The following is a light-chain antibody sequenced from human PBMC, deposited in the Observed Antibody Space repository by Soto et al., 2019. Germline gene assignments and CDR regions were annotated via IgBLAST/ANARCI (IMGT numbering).Light chain of an antibody. CDR1: QYIGSN. V-gene: IGKV3-11*01. CDR3: QQRSNWPRIT. CDR2: GAS. Sequence: EIVLTQSPGTLSVSRGETATLSCRASQYIGSNLAWYQQKPGQAPGLLIYGASNRATGIPARFSGSGSGTDFTLTISSLEPEDFAVYYCQQRSNWPRITFGQGTRLEIK. J-gene: IGKJ5*01.